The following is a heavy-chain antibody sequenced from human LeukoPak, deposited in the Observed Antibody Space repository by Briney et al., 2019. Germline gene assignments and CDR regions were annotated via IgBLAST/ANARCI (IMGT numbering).Heavy chain of an antibody. CDR2: ISYDGSNK. D-gene: IGHD6-19*01. CDR3: TTQGWYYYYYYMDV. J-gene: IGHJ6*03. CDR1: GITFSSYG. Sequence: GGSLRPSCAASGITFSSYGMHWVRQAPGKGLEWVAVISYDGSNKYYADSVKGRFTISRDNSKNTLYLQMNSLKTEDTAVYYCTTQGWYYYYYYMDVWGRGTTVTVSS. V-gene: IGHV3-30*03.